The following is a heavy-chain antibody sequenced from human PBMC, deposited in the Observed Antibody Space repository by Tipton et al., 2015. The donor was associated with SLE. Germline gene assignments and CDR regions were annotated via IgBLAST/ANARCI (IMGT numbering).Heavy chain of an antibody. J-gene: IGHJ4*02. CDR3: ARGHYSDPFDA. CDR1: GGSFSVYY. V-gene: IGHV4-34*12. Sequence: TLSLTCAVYGGSFSVYYWTWIRQPPGKGLEWIGSIFYTGSTYYNPSLKSRVSFSIDTSKHQFSLKLNSVTAADTAVYYCARGHYSDPFDAWGQGTLVTVSS. D-gene: IGHD6-13*01. CDR2: IFYTGST.